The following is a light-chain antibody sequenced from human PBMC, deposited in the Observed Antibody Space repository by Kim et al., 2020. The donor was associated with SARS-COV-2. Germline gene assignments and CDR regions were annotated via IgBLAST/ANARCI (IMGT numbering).Light chain of an antibody. J-gene: IGKJ1*01. Sequence: SASVGDRVTITCRASQSISGWLAWYQQKPGKAPKLLIYKASSLESGVPSRFSGSGYGTEFTLTISSLQPDDFATYYCQQYNLYRTFGQGTKVEIK. V-gene: IGKV1-5*03. CDR1: QSISGW. CDR3: QQYNLYRT. CDR2: KAS.